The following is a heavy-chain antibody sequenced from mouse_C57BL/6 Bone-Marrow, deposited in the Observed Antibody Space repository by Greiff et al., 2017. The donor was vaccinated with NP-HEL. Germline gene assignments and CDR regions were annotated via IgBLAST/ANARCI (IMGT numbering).Heavy chain of an antibody. J-gene: IGHJ1*03. CDR2: ISSGGSYT. V-gene: IGHV5-6*01. D-gene: IGHD1-1*01. Sequence: EVKVVESGGDLVKPGGSLKLSCAASGFTFSSYGMSWVRQTPDKRLEWVATISSGGSYTYYPDSVTGRFTISRDNAKNTLYLQMRSLKSEDTAMYYCARPVYYYGSTYWYFDVWGTGTTVTVSS. CDR1: GFTFSSYG. CDR3: ARPVYYYGSTYWYFDV.